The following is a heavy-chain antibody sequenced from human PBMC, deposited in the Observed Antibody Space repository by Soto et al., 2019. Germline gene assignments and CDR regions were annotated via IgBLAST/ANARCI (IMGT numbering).Heavy chain of an antibody. V-gene: IGHV3-66*01. D-gene: IGHD4-17*01. J-gene: IGHJ4*02. CDR1: GFIVSSNY. CDR2: IYSGGNT. CDR3: ARDPTVTTDY. Sequence: GGSLRLSCAASGFIVSSNYMSWVRQAPGKGLEWVSVIYSGGNTYYADSVKGRFTISRDNSKNTLYLQMNSLRAEDTAVYYCARDPTVTTDYWGQGTLVTVSS.